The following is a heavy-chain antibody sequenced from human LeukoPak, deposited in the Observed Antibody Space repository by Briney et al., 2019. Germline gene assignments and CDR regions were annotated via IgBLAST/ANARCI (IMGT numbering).Heavy chain of an antibody. D-gene: IGHD1-26*01. CDR1: GYTFTGYY. J-gene: IGHJ3*02. V-gene: IGHV1-2*02. CDR3: ARDRNSGTYYEYAFDI. Sequence: ASVKVSCKASGYTFTGYYMHWVRQAPGQGLEWMGWINPNSGGTNYAQKFQGRVTMTRDTSISAAYMELSRLRSDDTAVYYCARDRNSGTYYEYAFDIWGQGTMVTVSS. CDR2: INPNSGGT.